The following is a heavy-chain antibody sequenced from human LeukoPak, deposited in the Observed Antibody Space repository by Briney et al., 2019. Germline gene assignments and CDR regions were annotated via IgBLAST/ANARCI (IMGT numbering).Heavy chain of an antibody. V-gene: IGHV3-30*04. J-gene: IGHJ6*03. CDR1: GFTFSSYA. Sequence: HPGGSLRLSCAASGFTFSSYAMHWVRQAPGKGLEWVAVISYDGSNKYYADSVKGRFTISRDNSKNTLYLQMNSLRAEDPAVYYCAKGADSSGWYSVAYYYMDVWGKGTTVTISS. CDR2: ISYDGSNK. D-gene: IGHD6-19*01. CDR3: AKGADSSGWYSVAYYYMDV.